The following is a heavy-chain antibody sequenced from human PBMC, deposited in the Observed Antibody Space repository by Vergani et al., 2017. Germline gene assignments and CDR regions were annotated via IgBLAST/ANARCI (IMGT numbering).Heavy chain of an antibody. CDR2: IRYDGSNP. Sequence: QEQLLQSGGGVVQPGGSLRLSCIGSRYTFGHFDMHWVRQAPGKGLAWVAFIRYDGSNPQYIDSVKGRFTISRDNSKDTLFLQMNGLRPEDTGTYFCAXKGGSLYYYGVDVWGQGTTITVSS. CDR3: AXKGGSLYYYGVDV. CDR1: RYTFGHFD. V-gene: IGHV3-30*02. J-gene: IGHJ6*02. D-gene: IGHD1-26*01.